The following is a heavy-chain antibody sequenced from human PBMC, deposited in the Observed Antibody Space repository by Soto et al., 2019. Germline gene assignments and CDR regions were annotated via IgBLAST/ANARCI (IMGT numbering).Heavy chain of an antibody. CDR1: GYTFTSYG. CDR2: ISAYNGNT. J-gene: IGHJ5*02. V-gene: IGHV1-18*01. D-gene: IGHD3-10*01. Sequence: ASVKVSCKASGYTFTSYGISWVRQAPGQGLEWMGWISAYNGNTDYAQKIQGRVTMTTDTSTSTAYMELRSLRSDDTAVYYCARFRRVRGVTLPNWFDPWGQGTLVTVSS. CDR3: ARFRRVRGVTLPNWFDP.